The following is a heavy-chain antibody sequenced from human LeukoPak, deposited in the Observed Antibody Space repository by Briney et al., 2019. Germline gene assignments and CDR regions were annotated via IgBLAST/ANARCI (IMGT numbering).Heavy chain of an antibody. CDR1: GYTFTSYG. CDR2: ISAYNGNI. D-gene: IGHD1-26*01. J-gene: IGHJ3*02. V-gene: IGHV1-18*01. CDR3: ARDPLVGATAGGAFDI. Sequence: GASVKVSCKASGYTFTSYGISWVRQAPGQGLEWMGWISAYNGNINYAQKLQGRVTMTTDTSTSTAYMELRSLRSDDTAVYYCARDPLVGATAGGAFDIWGQGTMVTVSS.